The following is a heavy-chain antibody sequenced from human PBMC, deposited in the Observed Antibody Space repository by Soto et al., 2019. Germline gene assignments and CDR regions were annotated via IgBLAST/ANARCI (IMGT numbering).Heavy chain of an antibody. J-gene: IGHJ4*02. CDR3: ARHDWNGVDY. CDR1: GGSISRNSYY. D-gene: IGHD1-1*01. CDR2: IYYSGST. Sequence: QMQLQESGPGLVKPSETLSLTCTVSGGSISRNSYYWGWIRQPPGKGLEWIGSIYYSGSTYYNPSLKSRVTIYVDPSKNQFSLKLSSVPAADTAVYYCARHDWNGVDYWGQGTLVTVSS. V-gene: IGHV4-39*01.